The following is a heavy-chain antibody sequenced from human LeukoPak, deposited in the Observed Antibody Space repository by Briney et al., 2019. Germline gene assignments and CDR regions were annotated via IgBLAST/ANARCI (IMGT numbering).Heavy chain of an antibody. CDR2: IRKTTNYI. Sequence: GESLRLSCGASGFPLRTHSVNWVRQAPGKGLEWVASIRKTTNYIYYADSIKGRFTISRDDAKNSLYLQMNRLRADDTAVYYCARHPANWNPGWFDPWGQGTLVVVSS. J-gene: IGHJ5*02. V-gene: IGHV3-21*01. D-gene: IGHD1-1*01. CDR3: ARHPANWNPGWFDP. CDR1: GFPLRTHS.